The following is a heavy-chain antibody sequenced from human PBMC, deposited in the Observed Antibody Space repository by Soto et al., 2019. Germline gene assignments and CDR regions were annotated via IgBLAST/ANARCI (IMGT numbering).Heavy chain of an antibody. Sequence: ASVKVSCKASGDIFTSFDINWVRQATGQGLEWIGWMNPSGDTGHAQNFQGRVTLSRDTSINTAYMELSSLRSDETAIYYCARYIFGRGFAVWG. CDR1: GDIFTSFD. CDR3: ARYIFGRGFAV. J-gene: IGHJ3*01. D-gene: IGHD3-9*01. V-gene: IGHV1-8*01. CDR2: MNPSGDT.